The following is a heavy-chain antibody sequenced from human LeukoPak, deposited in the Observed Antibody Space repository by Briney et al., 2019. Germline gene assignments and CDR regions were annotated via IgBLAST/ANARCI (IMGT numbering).Heavy chain of an antibody. Sequence: PGGSLRLSCVASGFTVSSNYMSWVRQAPGKGLEWVSVIYSAGNTYYADSVKGRFTMSRHNSENTLYLHMNSLRVEDTAVYFCARGGTPGYSSGRIDYWGQGTLVTVSS. CDR1: GFTVSSNY. CDR3: ARGGTPGYSSGRIDY. V-gene: IGHV3-53*04. J-gene: IGHJ4*02. CDR2: IYSAGNT. D-gene: IGHD6-19*01.